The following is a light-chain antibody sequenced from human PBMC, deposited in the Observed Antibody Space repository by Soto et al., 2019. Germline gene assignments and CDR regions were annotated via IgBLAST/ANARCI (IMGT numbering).Light chain of an antibody. CDR2: VQSDGSH. CDR1: SGHTNYA. V-gene: IGLV4-69*01. J-gene: IGLJ2*01. CDR3: QTWGNGIRV. Sequence: QSVLTQSPSASASLGASVKLTCTLSSGHTNYAIAWHQQQPEKGPRYLLNVQSDGSHRKADGIPGRFSGSSSGAERYLTISSLQSEDEADYYCQTWGNGIRVFGGGTKLTVL.